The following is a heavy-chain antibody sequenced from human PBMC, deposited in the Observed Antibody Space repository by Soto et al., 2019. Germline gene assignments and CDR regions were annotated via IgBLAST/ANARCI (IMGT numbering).Heavy chain of an antibody. V-gene: IGHV3-74*01. J-gene: IGHJ4*02. CDR3: ASLSAPVDH. D-gene: IGHD2-2*01. CDR1: GFTW. Sequence: XGSLRLSCAASGFTWMHWVRQRPGKGMEWVSEIDSDGSSTDYADSVKGRFTVSRDNAQNSLFLQMNSLRAEDTAVYYCASLSAPVDHWGQGILVTVSS. CDR2: IDSDGSST.